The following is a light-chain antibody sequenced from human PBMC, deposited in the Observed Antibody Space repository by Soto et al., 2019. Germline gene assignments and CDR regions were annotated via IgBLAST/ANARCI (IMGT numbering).Light chain of an antibody. CDR2: GAS. CDR1: QYIGSN. Sequence: ERVLKQSPGTVSLSPEERATLSCRASQYIGSNLAWYQQKPGQAPRLLISGASTRATGIPVRFIGSGSGTEFTLTISSLQSEDFAVYYCEQYNNWPITFGHGTRLEIK. CDR3: EQYNNWPIT. J-gene: IGKJ5*01. V-gene: IGKV3-15*01.